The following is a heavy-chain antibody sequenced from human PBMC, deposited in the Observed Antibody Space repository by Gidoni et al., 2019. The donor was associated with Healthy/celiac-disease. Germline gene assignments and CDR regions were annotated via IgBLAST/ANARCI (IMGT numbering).Heavy chain of an antibody. V-gene: IGHV1-69*01. CDR2: IIPIFGTA. CDR3: ARVGTAPCYYGMDV. D-gene: IGHD1-1*01. CDR1: GGTFSSYA. J-gene: IGHJ6*02. Sequence: QVQLVQSGAEVKKPGSSVKVSCKASGGTFSSYAISWVRQAPGQGLEWMGGIIPIFGTANYEQKFQGRVTITADESTSTAYMELSSLRSEDTAVYYCARVGTAPCYYGMDVWGQGTTVTVSS.